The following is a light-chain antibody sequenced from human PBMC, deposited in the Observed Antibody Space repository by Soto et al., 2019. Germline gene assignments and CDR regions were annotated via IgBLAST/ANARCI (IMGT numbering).Light chain of an antibody. CDR3: QQYGGA. CDR1: QSVSSSY. V-gene: IGKV3-20*01. J-gene: IGKJ3*01. CDR2: GAS. Sequence: EIVLTQSPGTLSLSXGERATLSCRASQSVSSSYLAWYQQKPGQAPRLLIYGASSRATGIPDRFSGSGSGTDFTLTISRLEPEDFAVYYCQQYGGAFGPGTKVD.